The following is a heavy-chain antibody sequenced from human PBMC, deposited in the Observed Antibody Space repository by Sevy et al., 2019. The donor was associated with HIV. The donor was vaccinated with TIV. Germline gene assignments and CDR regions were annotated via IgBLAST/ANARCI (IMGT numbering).Heavy chain of an antibody. Sequence: GGSLRLSCAASGFTFSSYSMNWVRQAPGKGLEWVSSISSSSSYIYYADSVKGRFTISRDNAKNSLYLQMNSLRAEDTAVYYCARCALYYYDSSGYSQFVYWGQGTLVTVSS. CDR2: ISSSSSYI. CDR3: ARCALYYYDSSGYSQFVY. D-gene: IGHD3-22*01. CDR1: GFTFSSYS. V-gene: IGHV3-21*01. J-gene: IGHJ4*02.